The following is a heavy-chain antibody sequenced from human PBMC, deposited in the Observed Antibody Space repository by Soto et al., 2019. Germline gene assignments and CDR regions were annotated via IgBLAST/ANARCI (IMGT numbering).Heavy chain of an antibody. V-gene: IGHV3-66*04. J-gene: IGHJ4*02. Sequence: EVQLVESGGGLVQPGGSLRLSCAASGVTVSSNYMSWVRQAPGKGLEWVSVIYSGGSTYYADSVKGRFTISRDNSKNTLYLQMNSLRAEDTAVYYSARHGYTYGGGYFDYWGQGTLVTVSS. CDR1: GVTVSSNY. D-gene: IGHD5-18*01. CDR3: ARHGYTYGGGYFDY. CDR2: IYSGGST.